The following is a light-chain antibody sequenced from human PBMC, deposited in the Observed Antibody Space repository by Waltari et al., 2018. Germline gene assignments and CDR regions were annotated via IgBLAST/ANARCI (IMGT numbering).Light chain of an antibody. CDR3: SSYTSSTTGI. J-gene: IGLJ2*01. V-gene: IGLV2-14*01. Sequence: SALTQPDSVSGSPGQSITISCTGVSSDVGGYEYVPWYPPHPGKAPKVIIYDVSNRPSGVSNRRSGSKSGRADALTIAGHQGEDEAEYYCSSYTSSTTGIFGGGTKLTVL. CDR1: SSDVGGYEY. CDR2: DVS.